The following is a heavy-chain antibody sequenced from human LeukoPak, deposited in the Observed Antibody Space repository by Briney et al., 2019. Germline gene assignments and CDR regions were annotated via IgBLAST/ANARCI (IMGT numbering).Heavy chain of an antibody. D-gene: IGHD3-3*01. CDR1: GFTFSSYA. CDR3: AKGRYYDFWSGYSMDNWFDP. Sequence: GSLRLSCAASGFTFSSYAMSWVRQAPGKGLEWVSAISCSGGSTYYADSVKGRFTISRDNSKNTLYLQMNSLRAEDTAVYYCAKGRYYDFWSGYSMDNWFDPWGQGTLVTVSS. J-gene: IGHJ5*02. CDR2: ISCSGGST. V-gene: IGHV3-23*01.